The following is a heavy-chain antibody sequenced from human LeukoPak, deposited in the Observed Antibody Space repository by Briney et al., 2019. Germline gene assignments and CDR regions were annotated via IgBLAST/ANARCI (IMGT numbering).Heavy chain of an antibody. Sequence: SETLSLTCTVSGGSISSYYWSWIRQPAGKGLEWIGRIYTSWSTNYNPSLKSRVTMSVDTSKNQFSLKLRSVTAADTAVYYCAKDHYDSSGYPFDYWGQGTLVTVSS. CDR3: AKDHYDSSGYPFDY. D-gene: IGHD3-22*01. CDR2: IYTSWST. V-gene: IGHV4-4*07. CDR1: GGSISSYY. J-gene: IGHJ4*02.